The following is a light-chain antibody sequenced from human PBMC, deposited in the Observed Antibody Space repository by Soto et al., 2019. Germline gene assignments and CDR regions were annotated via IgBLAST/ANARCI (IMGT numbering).Light chain of an antibody. J-gene: IGLJ2*01. CDR3: EAWDDSLNGL. V-gene: IGLV1-44*01. Sequence: QAVVTQPPSASGTPGQRVTISCSGTSSNIGSNTVNWYQQVPGTAPKLLIYSNNHRPSGVPDRFSGSKSGTSASLAISGLHFDDEADYYCEAWDDSLNGLFGGGTKLTVL. CDR2: SNN. CDR1: SSNIGSNT.